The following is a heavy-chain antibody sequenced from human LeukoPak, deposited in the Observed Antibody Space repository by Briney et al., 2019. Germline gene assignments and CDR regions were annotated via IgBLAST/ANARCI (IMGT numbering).Heavy chain of an antibody. CDR3: AHGSTNIWLYYYDS. CDR2: VYWDDDK. Sequence: GPTLVKPTQTLTLTCNFSGFSLTSAGVGVGWIRQPPGKALEWPAIVYWDDDKRYRQSLKNRLTITKDTSKNHVVLTMTNMDPVDTATYYCAHGSTNIWLYYYDSWGPGTLVTVSS. D-gene: IGHD3-9*01. CDR1: GFSLTSAGVG. V-gene: IGHV2-5*02. J-gene: IGHJ4*02.